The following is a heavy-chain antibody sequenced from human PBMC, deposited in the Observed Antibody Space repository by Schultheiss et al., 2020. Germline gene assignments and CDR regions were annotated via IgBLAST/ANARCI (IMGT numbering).Heavy chain of an antibody. V-gene: IGHV4-30-2*05. D-gene: IGHD6-13*01. CDR1: GGSISSGDYY. CDR3: ARAGGSSSWYDYYYYGMDV. J-gene: IGHJ6*02. Sequence: SETLSLTCAVSGGSISSGDYYWSWIRQPPGKGLEWIGEIYHSGSTYYNPSLKSRVTISVDTSKNQFSLKLSSVTAADTAVYYCARAGGSSSWYDYYYYGMDVWGQGTTVTVSS. CDR2: IYHSGST.